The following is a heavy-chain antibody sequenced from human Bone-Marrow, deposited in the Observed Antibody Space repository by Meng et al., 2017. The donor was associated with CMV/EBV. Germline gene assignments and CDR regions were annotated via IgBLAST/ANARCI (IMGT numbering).Heavy chain of an antibody. V-gene: IGHV3-7*01. CDR2: IKQDGSEK. D-gene: IGHD3-3*01. Sequence: GESLKISCAASGFTFSSYWMSWVRQAPGKGLEWVANIKQDGSEKYYVDSVKGRFTISRDNAKNSLYLQMNSLRAEDTAVYYCARVGGSRFLEWLSHWYFDLWGRGSLVNVSS. J-gene: IGHJ2*01. CDR1: GFTFSSYW. CDR3: ARVGGSRFLEWLSHWYFDL.